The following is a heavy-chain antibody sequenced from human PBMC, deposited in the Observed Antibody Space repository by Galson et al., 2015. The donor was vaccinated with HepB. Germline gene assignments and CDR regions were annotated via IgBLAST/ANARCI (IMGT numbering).Heavy chain of an antibody. V-gene: IGHV3-7*03. Sequence: SLRLSCAASGFTFSSYWMSWVRQAPGKGLEWVANIKQDGSEKYYVDSVKGRFTISRDNAKNSLYLQMNSLRAEDTAVYYCARDGPYYDSSGWLTKTYYYYYGMDVWGQGTTVTVSS. CDR2: IKQDGSEK. D-gene: IGHD3-22*01. CDR3: ARDGPYYDSSGWLTKTYYYYYGMDV. J-gene: IGHJ6*02. CDR1: GFTFSSYW.